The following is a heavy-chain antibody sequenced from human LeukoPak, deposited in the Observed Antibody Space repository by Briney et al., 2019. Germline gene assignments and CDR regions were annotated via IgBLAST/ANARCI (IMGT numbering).Heavy chain of an antibody. CDR3: ARAASSWSPYFDY. CDR2: ISSSSSYI. J-gene: IGHJ4*02. Sequence: GGSLRLPCAASGFTFSSYSMNWVRQAPGKGLEWVSSISSSSSYIYYADSVKGRFTISRDNAKNSLYLQMNSLRAEDTAVYYCARAASSWSPYFDYWGQGTLVTVSS. D-gene: IGHD6-13*01. V-gene: IGHV3-21*01. CDR1: GFTFSSYS.